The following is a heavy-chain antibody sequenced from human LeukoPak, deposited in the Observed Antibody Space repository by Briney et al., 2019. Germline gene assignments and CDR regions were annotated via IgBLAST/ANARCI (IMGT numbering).Heavy chain of an antibody. CDR2: ISGSGGST. J-gene: IGHJ4*02. Sequence: PGGSLRLSCAASGFTFSSYAMSWVRQAPGKGLEWVSAISGSGGSTYYADSVKGRFTISRDNSKNTLYLQMNSLRAEDTAVYYCTRRLVVVPAAIRDYWGQGTLVTVSS. D-gene: IGHD2-2*02. CDR3: TRRLVVVPAAIRDY. V-gene: IGHV3-23*01. CDR1: GFTFSSYA.